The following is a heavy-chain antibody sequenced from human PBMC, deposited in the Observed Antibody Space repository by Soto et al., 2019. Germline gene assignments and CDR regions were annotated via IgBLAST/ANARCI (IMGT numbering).Heavy chain of an antibody. Sequence: QVQLQQWGAGLLKPSETLSLTCAVYGGSFSGYYWSWIRQPPGKGLEWIGEINHSGSTNYNPSLKSRVTISVDTSKNQFSLKLSSVTAADTAVYYCAKTTAMVRGVKGWFDPWGQGTLVTVSS. CDR2: INHSGST. CDR1: GGSFSGYY. J-gene: IGHJ5*02. D-gene: IGHD3-10*01. CDR3: AKTTAMVRGVKGWFDP. V-gene: IGHV4-34*01.